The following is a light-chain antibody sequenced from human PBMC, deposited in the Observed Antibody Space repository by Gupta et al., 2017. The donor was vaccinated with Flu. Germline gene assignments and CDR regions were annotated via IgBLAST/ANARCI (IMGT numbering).Light chain of an antibody. V-gene: IGKV3-20*01. CDR2: GAS. CDR3: QQYGSSPGDT. J-gene: IGKJ4*01. Sequence: EIVLTQSPGTLSLSPGERATLSCRASQSVSSSYLAWYQQKPGQAPRLLIYGASSRATGIPDRFSGSGSGTDFTLTISRREPEDFAVYYCQQYGSSPGDTFGGGTKVEIK. CDR1: QSVSSSY.